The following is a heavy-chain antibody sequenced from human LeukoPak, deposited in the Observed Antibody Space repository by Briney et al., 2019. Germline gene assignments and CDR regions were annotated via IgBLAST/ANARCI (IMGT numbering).Heavy chain of an antibody. V-gene: IGHV4-59*01. CDR3: ARPRGAHNAFDI. CDR2: IYYSGST. Sequence: PSETLSLTCTVSGGSISSYYWSWIRQPPGKGLEWIGYIYYSGSTNYNPSLKSRVTISVDTSKNQFSLKLSSVTAADTAVYYCARPRGAHNAFDIWGQGTMVTVSS. CDR1: GGSISSYY. J-gene: IGHJ3*02. D-gene: IGHD1-26*01.